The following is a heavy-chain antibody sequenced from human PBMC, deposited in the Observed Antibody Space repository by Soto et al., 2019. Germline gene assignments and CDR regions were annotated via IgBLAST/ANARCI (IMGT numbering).Heavy chain of an antibody. CDR2: INPSGGST. J-gene: IGHJ6*02. D-gene: IGHD3-10*01. CDR1: GYTFTSYY. CDR3: ARAGPVRGVHCYGMDV. V-gene: IGHV1-46*01. Sequence: QVQLVQSGAEVKKPGASVKVSCKASGYTFTSYYMHWVRQAPGQGLEWMGIINPSGGSTSYAQKFQGRVTMTRDTSTSTVYMELSSLRSEDTAVYYCARAGPVRGVHCYGMDVWGQGTTVTVSS.